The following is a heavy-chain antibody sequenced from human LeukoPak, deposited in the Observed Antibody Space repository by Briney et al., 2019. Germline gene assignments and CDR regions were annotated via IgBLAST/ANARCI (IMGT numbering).Heavy chain of an antibody. CDR2: ISSSSSTI. Sequence: GGSLRLSCAASGFTFSSYSMNWVRQAPGKGLEWVSYISSSSSTIYYADSVKGRFTISRDNAKNSLYLQMNSLRAEDTAVYYCARDPRYSGYMYYFDYWGQGTLVTVSS. D-gene: IGHD5-12*01. J-gene: IGHJ4*02. V-gene: IGHV3-48*01. CDR1: GFTFSSYS. CDR3: ARDPRYSGYMYYFDY.